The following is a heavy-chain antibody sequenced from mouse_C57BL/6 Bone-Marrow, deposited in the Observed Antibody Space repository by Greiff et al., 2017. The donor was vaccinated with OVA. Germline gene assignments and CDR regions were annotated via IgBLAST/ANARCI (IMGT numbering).Heavy chain of an antibody. J-gene: IGHJ2*01. Sequence: EVQVVESGGGLVKPGGSLKLSCAASGFTFSDYGMHWFSQAPETGLEWVAYISSGSSTLYYADTVKGRFTISRDNAKNTLFLQMTSLRSEDTAMYYCARAWVLDYWGQGTTLTVSS. CDR3: ARAWVLDY. CDR1: GFTFSDYG. CDR2: ISSGSSTL. D-gene: IGHD4-1*01. V-gene: IGHV5-17*01.